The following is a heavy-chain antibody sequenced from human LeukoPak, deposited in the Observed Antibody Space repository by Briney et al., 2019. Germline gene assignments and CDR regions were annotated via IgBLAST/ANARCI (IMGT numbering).Heavy chain of an antibody. Sequence: VESLRISCKGSGYSFTSYLISWVRQMPGKGLEWMGRIDHRDSYTNYSPSFQGHVTISADKSISTAYLQWSSLKASDTAMYYCASPLFGEFGAFDIWGQGTMVTVSS. V-gene: IGHV5-10-1*01. CDR3: ASPLFGEFGAFDI. CDR2: IDHRDSYT. CDR1: GYSFTSYL. J-gene: IGHJ3*02. D-gene: IGHD3-10*01.